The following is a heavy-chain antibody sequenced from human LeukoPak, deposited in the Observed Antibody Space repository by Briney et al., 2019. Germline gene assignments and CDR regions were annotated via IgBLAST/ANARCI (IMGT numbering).Heavy chain of an antibody. CDR3: ARDRGSYCGGDCHFDC. Sequence: GASVKVSCKASGYTFTSYGISWVRQAPGQGLEWMGWISAYNGNTNYAQKLQGRVTMTTDTSTSTAYMELRSLRSDDTAVYYCARDRGSYCGGDCHFDCWGQGTLVTVSS. D-gene: IGHD2-21*02. V-gene: IGHV1-18*01. CDR2: ISAYNGNT. CDR1: GYTFTSYG. J-gene: IGHJ4*02.